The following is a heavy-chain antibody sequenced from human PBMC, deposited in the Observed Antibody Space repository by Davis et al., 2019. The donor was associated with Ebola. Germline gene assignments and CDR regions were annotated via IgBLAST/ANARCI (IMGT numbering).Heavy chain of an antibody. D-gene: IGHD6-13*01. J-gene: IGHJ3*02. CDR3: SRAPYSSSWYVAFDI. CDR1: GYTLTELS. CDR2: FDPEDGET. V-gene: IGHV1-24*01. Sequence: ASVKVSCKVSGYTLTELSRHWVRQAPGKGLEWMGGFDPEDGETIYAQKFQGRVTMTEDTSTDTAYMELRSLRSDDTAVYYCSRAPYSSSWYVAFDIWGQGTMVTVSS.